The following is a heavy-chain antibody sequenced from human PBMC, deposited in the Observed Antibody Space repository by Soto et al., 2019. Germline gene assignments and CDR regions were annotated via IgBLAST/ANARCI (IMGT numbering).Heavy chain of an antibody. Sequence: EVQLVESGGGLVEPGGSLRLSCAVSGLTFANAWMSWVRQAPGKGLEWIGRIKSKIDGAATDHAAPVKGRFTISRDDSTDTLYLQMDSLRTEDSAVYYCATGRLPKGFYAMDIWGQGTAVTVSS. CDR2: IKSKIDGAAT. CDR3: ATGRLPKGFYAMDI. V-gene: IGHV3-15*01. CDR1: GLTFANAW. J-gene: IGHJ6*02.